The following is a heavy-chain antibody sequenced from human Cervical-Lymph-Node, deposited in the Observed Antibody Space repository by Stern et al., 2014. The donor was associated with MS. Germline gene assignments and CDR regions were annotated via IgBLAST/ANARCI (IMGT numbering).Heavy chain of an antibody. Sequence: VQLVQSGAEVKKPGESLKISCKGSGYSFTANWIAWVRQMPGKGLEWMGIIYPGDSDTRYSPSFHGQFTISADKSTSTAYLQWSSLKASDTAMYYCARDYGDYAFDYWGQGTLVTVSS. D-gene: IGHD4-17*01. V-gene: IGHV5-51*01. J-gene: IGHJ4*02. CDR1: GYSFTANW. CDR2: IYPGDSDT. CDR3: ARDYGDYAFDY.